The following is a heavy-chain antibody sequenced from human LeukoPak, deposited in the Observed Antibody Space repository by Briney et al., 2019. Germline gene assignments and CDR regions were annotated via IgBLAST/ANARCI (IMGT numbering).Heavy chain of an antibody. V-gene: IGHV3-21*01. Sequence: GGSLRLSCAASGFTFSSYSKKWGRQAPGKGVEGVSSISSSSSYINYADSVKGRFTISRDNAKNSLYLPMNSLRAEDTAVYYCAREPVAGTAPRWGQGTLVTVSS. J-gene: IGHJ4*02. CDR1: GFTFSSYS. D-gene: IGHD6-19*01. CDR3: AREPVAGTAPR. CDR2: ISSSSSYI.